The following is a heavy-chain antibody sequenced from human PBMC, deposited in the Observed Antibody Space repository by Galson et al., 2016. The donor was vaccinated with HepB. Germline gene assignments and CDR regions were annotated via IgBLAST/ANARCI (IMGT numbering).Heavy chain of an antibody. Sequence: SLRLSCAASGFTFSNYYMSWIRQSPGKRLEWVSYISNSGSYTKYADSVKGRFTISRDNAKNSLYLQMNSLRAEDTAVYYCASSNKLRYYYGSEHWYFDLWGRGTLFAVSS. J-gene: IGHJ2*01. CDR2: ISNSGSYT. V-gene: IGHV3-11*03. CDR3: ASSNKLRYYYGSEHWYFDL. D-gene: IGHD3-10*01. CDR1: GFTFSNYY.